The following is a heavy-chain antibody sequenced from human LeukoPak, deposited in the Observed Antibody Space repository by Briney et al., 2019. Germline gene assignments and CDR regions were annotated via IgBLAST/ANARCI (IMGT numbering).Heavy chain of an antibody. CDR3: AKVNYDFWSGYYNH. J-gene: IGHJ5*02. D-gene: IGHD3-3*01. CDR1: GFTFSSYG. CDR2: ISCDGSNK. V-gene: IGHV3-30*18. Sequence: GGSLRLSCAASGFTFSSYGMHWVRQAPGKGLEWVAVISCDGSNKYYADSVKGRFTISRDNSKNTLYLQMNSLRAEDTAVYYCAKVNYDFWSGYYNHWGQGTLVTVSS.